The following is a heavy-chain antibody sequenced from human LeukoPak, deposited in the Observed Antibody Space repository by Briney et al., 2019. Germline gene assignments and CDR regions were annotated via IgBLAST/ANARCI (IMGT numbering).Heavy chain of an antibody. J-gene: IGHJ4*02. CDR2: ISYDGSNK. Sequence: GGSLRLSCAASGFTFSSYAMHWVRQAPGKGLEWVAVISYDGSNKYYADSVKGRFTISRDNSKNTLYLQMNSLRAEDTAVYYCARNIIVGATNPDYWGQGTLVTVSS. CDR3: ARNIIVGATNPDY. V-gene: IGHV3-30-3*01. CDR1: GFTFSSYA. D-gene: IGHD1-26*01.